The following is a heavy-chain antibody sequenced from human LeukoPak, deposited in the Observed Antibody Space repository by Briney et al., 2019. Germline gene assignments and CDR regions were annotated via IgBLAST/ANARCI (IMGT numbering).Heavy chain of an antibody. Sequence: GGSLRLSCAAFGFTFSSYGMHWVRQAPGKGMEWVAVISYDGSNKYYADSVKGRFTISRDNSKNTLYLQMNSLRAEDTAVYYCAKDHIAAVGEFHYFDYWGQGTLVTVSS. V-gene: IGHV3-30*18. CDR1: GFTFSSYG. J-gene: IGHJ4*02. CDR3: AKDHIAAVGEFHYFDY. D-gene: IGHD6-13*01. CDR2: ISYDGSNK.